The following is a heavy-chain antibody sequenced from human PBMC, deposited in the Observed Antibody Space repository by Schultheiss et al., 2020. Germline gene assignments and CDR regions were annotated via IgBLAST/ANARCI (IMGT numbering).Heavy chain of an antibody. CDR1: GFTFSSYA. CDR3: ARGMTTVTTRYFQH. Sequence: GGSLRLSCVASGFTFSSYAMNWVRQAPGKGLEWVSSISSSSSYIYYADSVKGRFTISRDNAKNSLYLQMNSPRAEDTALYYCARGMTTVTTRYFQHWGQGTLVTVSS. J-gene: IGHJ1*01. D-gene: IGHD4-17*01. V-gene: IGHV3-21*04. CDR2: ISSSSSYI.